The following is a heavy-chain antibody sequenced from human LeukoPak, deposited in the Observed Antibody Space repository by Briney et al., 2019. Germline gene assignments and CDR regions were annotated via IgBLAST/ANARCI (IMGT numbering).Heavy chain of an antibody. V-gene: IGHV1-2*02. Sequence: VASVKVSCKASGYTFTGYYMHWVRQAPGQGLEWMGWINPNSGGTNYAQKFQGRVTMTRDTSISTAYMELSRLRSDDTAVYYCARDRRGETYCSSTSCYYDAFDIWGQGTMVTVSS. J-gene: IGHJ3*02. CDR3: ARDRRGETYCSSTSCYYDAFDI. CDR1: GYTFTGYY. CDR2: INPNSGGT. D-gene: IGHD2-2*01.